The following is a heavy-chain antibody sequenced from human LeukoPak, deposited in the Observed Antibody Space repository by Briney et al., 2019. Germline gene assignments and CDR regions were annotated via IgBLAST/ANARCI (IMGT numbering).Heavy chain of an antibody. V-gene: IGHV4-59*01. J-gene: IGHJ4*02. Sequence: LETLSLTCTVSGGSIGSYYWHWIRQPPGKGLEWIGYIYFTGSTNYNPSLKSRVTISVDTSKNQLSLKLNSVTAADTAIYYCARSTYSSSQWDYWGQGTLVTVFS. CDR3: ARSTYSSSQWDY. D-gene: IGHD6-13*01. CDR1: GGSIGSYY. CDR2: IYFTGST.